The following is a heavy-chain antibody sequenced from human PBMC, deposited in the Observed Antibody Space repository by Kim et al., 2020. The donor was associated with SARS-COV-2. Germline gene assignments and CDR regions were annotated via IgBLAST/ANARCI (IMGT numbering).Heavy chain of an antibody. V-gene: IGHV1-69*13. CDR3: ARAEGGYDFWSGYLDYYYYYGMDV. CDR2: IIPIFGTA. CDR1: GGTFSSYA. J-gene: IGHJ6*02. D-gene: IGHD3-3*01. Sequence: SVKVSCKASGGTFSSYAISWVRQAPGQGLEWMGGIIPIFGTANYAQKFRGRVTITADESTSTAYMELSSLRSEDTAVYYCARAEGGYDFWSGYLDYYYYYGMDVWGQGTTVTVSS.